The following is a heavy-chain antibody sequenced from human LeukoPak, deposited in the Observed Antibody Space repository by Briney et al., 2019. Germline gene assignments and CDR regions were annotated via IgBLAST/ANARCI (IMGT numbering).Heavy chain of an antibody. J-gene: IGHJ4*02. V-gene: IGHV3-7*03. CDR3: AKAKSYYSNYDY. D-gene: IGHD4-11*01. CDR1: GFTFSSYW. Sequence: SGGSLRLSCAASGFTFSSYWMSWVRQAPGKGLEWVANIKQDGSEKYYVDSVKGRFTISRDNSKNTLYLQVNSLRAEDTAVYYCAKAKSYYSNYDYWGQGTLVTVSS. CDR2: IKQDGSEK.